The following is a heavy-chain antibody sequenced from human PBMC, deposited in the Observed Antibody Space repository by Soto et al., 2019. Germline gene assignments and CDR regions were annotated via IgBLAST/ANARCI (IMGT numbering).Heavy chain of an antibody. CDR2: INHSGST. Sequence: PXXTLSLTFAVYGGSFSGYYWRWIRQPPGKGLEWIGEINHSGSTNYNPSLKSRVTISVDTSKNQFSLKLSPVTAADTAVYYCARGKWIQLWLVWFDPWGQGTLVTVSS. CDR3: ARGKWIQLWLVWFDP. J-gene: IGHJ5*02. CDR1: GGSFSGYY. D-gene: IGHD5-18*01. V-gene: IGHV4-34*01.